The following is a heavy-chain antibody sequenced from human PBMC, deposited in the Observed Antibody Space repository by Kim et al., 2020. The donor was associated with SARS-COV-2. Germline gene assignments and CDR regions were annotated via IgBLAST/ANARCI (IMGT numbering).Heavy chain of an antibody. CDR3: ARYNILTYYFDY. Sequence: NDTHTLKSRVTISVDTSKTQFALKLSSVTAADTAVYYCARYNILTYYFDYWGQGTLVTVSS. V-gene: IGHV4-4*09. J-gene: IGHJ4*02. D-gene: IGHD1-20*01.